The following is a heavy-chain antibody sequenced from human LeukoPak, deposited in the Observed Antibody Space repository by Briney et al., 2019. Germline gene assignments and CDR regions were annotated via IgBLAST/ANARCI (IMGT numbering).Heavy chain of an antibody. V-gene: IGHV4-59*12. CDR3: AREPYIMGRYYYGIDV. J-gene: IGHJ6*02. CDR1: GGSISSYY. CDR2: IYYSGST. Sequence: SETLSLTCTVSGGSISSYYWSWIRQPPGKGLEWIGYIYYSGSTNYNPSLKSRVTISVDTSKNQFSLKLSSVTAADTAVYYCAREPYIMGRYYYGIDVWGQGTTVTVSS. D-gene: IGHD3-16*01.